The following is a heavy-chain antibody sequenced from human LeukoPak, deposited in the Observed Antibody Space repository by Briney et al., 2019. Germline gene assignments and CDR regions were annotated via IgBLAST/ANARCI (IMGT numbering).Heavy chain of an antibody. CDR3: AGERGEEYSSGWYKTNYFDN. V-gene: IGHV4-4*02. CDR1: GDSISDDSVNKNNW. CDR2: ASLDGIT. D-gene: IGHD6-19*01. Sequence: PSETLSLTCVFSGDSISDDSVNKNNWLNWVRQAPGKGLEWIGDASLDGITNYNPSLLGRVTISLDKSAKQVSLRLTSVTGADTAVYYCAGERGEEYSSGWYKTNYFDNWGQGIRVAVSS. J-gene: IGHJ4*02.